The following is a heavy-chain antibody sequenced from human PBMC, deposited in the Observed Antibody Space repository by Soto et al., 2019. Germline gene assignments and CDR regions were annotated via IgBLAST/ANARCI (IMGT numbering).Heavy chain of an antibody. CDR2: INYRWPA. D-gene: IGHD6-6*01. CDR1: GGSINNSTSF. J-gene: IGHJ5*02. Sequence: SETLSLTCSVSGGSINNSTSFWGWLRQSPGKGLEWIATINYRWPAEYNPSLRSRVTISVDRSRNVLPLQMNYVTAPDTAVYYCANYFMSRPWFDTWGQGTLVTVSS. CDR3: ANYFMSRPWFDT. V-gene: IGHV4-39*02.